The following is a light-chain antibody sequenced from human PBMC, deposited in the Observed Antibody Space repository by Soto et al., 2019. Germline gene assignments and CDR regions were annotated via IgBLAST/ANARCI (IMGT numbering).Light chain of an antibody. Sequence: EIEMTQSPATLSLAPGERVTLSCRASESVSTNLAWYQQKAGQAPRLLIYGASTRATGIPARFSGSGSGTEFTLTISSLQSEDFAVYYCQHRSSWPLTFGGGTKVDIK. V-gene: IGKV3-15*01. CDR1: ESVSTN. J-gene: IGKJ4*01. CDR3: QHRSSWPLT. CDR2: GAS.